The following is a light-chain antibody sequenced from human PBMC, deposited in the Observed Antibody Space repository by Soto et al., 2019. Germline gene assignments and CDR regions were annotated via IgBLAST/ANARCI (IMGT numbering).Light chain of an antibody. CDR1: SSDVGGYNY. CDR2: EVS. CDR3: SSYAGSYTLV. V-gene: IGLV2-8*01. Sequence: QSALTQPPSASGSPGQSVTISCTGTSSDVGGYNYVSWYQQHPGKAPKLMIYEVSNRPSGVPDCFSGSKSGNTASLTVSGLQAEDEADYYCSSYAGSYTLVFGGGTKLTVL. J-gene: IGLJ2*01.